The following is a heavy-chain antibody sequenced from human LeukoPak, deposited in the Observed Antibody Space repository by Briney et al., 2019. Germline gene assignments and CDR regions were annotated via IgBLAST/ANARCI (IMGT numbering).Heavy chain of an antibody. V-gene: IGHV5-51*01. J-gene: IGHJ3*02. CDR1: GYSFTTYW. D-gene: IGHD7-27*01. CDR3: ARSRAPGAADAFDI. Sequence: GESLKISCRGSGYSFTTYWIGWVRQMPGKGLEWMGIIYPGDSDTRYTPSFQGQVTMSADKSINTAYLQWSSLKASDTAMYYCARSRAPGAADAFDIWGQGTMVTVSS. CDR2: IYPGDSDT.